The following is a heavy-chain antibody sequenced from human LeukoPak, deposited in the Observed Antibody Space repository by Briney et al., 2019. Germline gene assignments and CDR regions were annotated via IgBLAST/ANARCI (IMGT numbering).Heavy chain of an antibody. CDR3: ARDHRGVRDYFDY. Sequence: ASVKVSCKASGYTFTSYAMHWVRQAPGQRLEWMGWINAGNGNTKYSQKFQGRVTITRDTSASTAYMELSSLRSEDTAVYYCARDHRGVRDYFDYWGQGTLVTVSS. J-gene: IGHJ4*02. D-gene: IGHD3-10*01. CDR2: INAGNGNT. V-gene: IGHV1-3*01. CDR1: GYTFTSYA.